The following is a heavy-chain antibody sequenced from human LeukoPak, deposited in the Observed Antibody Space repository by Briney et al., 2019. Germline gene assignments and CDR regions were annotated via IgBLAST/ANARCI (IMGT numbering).Heavy chain of an antibody. V-gene: IGHV4-39*01. CDR2: IYYSGST. D-gene: IGHD3-10*01. CDR3: AASVWFGELIGSP. J-gene: IGHJ5*02. CDR1: GGSISSYY. Sequence: PSETLSLTCTVSGGSISSYYWGWIRQPPGKGLECLGSIYYSGSTYYNPSLKSRVTISVDTSKNQFSLKLSFVTAAETAVFYCAASVWFGELIGSPWGQGTLVTVSS.